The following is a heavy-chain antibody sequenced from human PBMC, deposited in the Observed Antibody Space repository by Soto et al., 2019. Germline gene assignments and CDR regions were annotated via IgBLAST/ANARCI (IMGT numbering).Heavy chain of an antibody. CDR1: GFTVSSNY. CDR2: IYSGGST. D-gene: IGHD1-1*01. J-gene: IGHJ4*02. V-gene: IGHV3-53*04. Sequence: GGSLRLSCAASGFTVSSNYMRWVRQAPGKGLEWVSVIYSGGSTYYADSVKCRFTISSHNSKNTLYIQLNGLIAEVTAVYNCATCTQHRYDSDNWGQGNLVTVAS. CDR3: ATCTQHRYDSDN.